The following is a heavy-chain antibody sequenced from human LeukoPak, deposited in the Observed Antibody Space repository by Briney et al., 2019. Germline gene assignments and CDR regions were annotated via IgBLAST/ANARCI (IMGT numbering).Heavy chain of an antibody. CDR3: AIESVWYGFDY. Sequence: ASVKVSCKASGYTFTNYYMHWVRQTPGQGVEWMGRINPSGGSTSYAQKFQGRVTMTRDTSTSTVYTELSSLRSEDTAVYYCAIESVWYGFDYWGQGALVTVSS. V-gene: IGHV1-46*01. CDR2: INPSGGST. D-gene: IGHD3-16*01. J-gene: IGHJ4*02. CDR1: GYTFTNYY.